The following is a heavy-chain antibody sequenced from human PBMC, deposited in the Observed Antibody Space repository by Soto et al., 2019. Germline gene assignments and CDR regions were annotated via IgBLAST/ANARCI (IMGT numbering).Heavy chain of an antibody. V-gene: IGHV3-30*18. CDR2: ISYDGSNK. D-gene: IGHD3-10*02. CDR1: GFTFSSYG. Sequence: PGGSLRLSCAASGFTFSSYGMHWVRQAPGKGLEWVAVISYDGSNKYYADSVKGRFTISRDNSKNTLYLQMNSLRAEDTAVYYCAKDYDRDGWSHPYYYYYGMDVWGQGTTVTV. CDR3: AKDYDRDGWSHPYYYYYGMDV. J-gene: IGHJ6*02.